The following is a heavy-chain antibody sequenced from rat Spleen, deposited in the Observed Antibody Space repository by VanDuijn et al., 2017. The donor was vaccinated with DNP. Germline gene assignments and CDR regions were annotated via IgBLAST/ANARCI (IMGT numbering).Heavy chain of an antibody. J-gene: IGHJ2*01. Sequence: EIQLVESGGGLVQPGRSMRLSCAASGFTFDAFPMAWVRQAPTKGLEWVATVSTSAHNIYYRDSVEGRFTISSDNAKSTLYLQMNRLRSEDTATYDCERQSAIYYYGYVPTFFDYWGQGVMVAVSS. V-gene: IGHV5-46*01. CDR1: GFTFDAFP. CDR3: ERQSAIYYYGYVPTFFDY. D-gene: IGHD1-12*01. CDR2: VSTSAHNI.